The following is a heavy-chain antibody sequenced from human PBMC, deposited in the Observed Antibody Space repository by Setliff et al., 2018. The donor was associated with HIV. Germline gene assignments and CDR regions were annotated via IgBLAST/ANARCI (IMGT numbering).Heavy chain of an antibody. Sequence: GGSLRLSCGASGFSFSSYSMNWVRQAPGKGLEWVSYISPSSTIIYYPDSVKGRFTTSRDNARNSLYLEMNSLRADDTAVYYCARSRSTRDAFDIWGQGTMVTVSS. V-gene: IGHV3-48*01. CDR2: ISPSSTII. J-gene: IGHJ3*02. D-gene: IGHD1-1*01. CDR1: GFSFSSYS. CDR3: ARSRSTRDAFDI.